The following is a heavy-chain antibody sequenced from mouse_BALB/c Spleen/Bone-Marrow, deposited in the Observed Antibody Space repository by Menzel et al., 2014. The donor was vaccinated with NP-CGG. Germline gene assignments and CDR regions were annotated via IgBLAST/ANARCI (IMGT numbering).Heavy chain of an antibody. V-gene: IGHV1-82*01. CDR1: GYTFXYSW. CDR3: ARNPHYYAMDY. Sequence: VLLVESGPELVKPGASRKLSCTTSGYTFXYSWMNWGRQRPGRGLEWVGRIYREDGATYYNGRFKGKATLTTDKSSNTTYIQLSSLTSVDTAIYYCARNPHYYAMDYWGQGTSVTVSS. CDR2: IYREDGAT. J-gene: IGHJ4*01.